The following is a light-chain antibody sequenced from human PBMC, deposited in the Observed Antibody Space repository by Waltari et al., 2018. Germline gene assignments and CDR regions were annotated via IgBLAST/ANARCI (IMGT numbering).Light chain of an antibody. V-gene: IGKV3-15*01. CDR1: QRVSSE. CDR2: GAS. CDR3: QQYNKWPLT. Sequence: ETVMTQSPGPLSVSPGDRVSLSCRASQRVSSELAWYQQKPGQTPRLLIYGASTRVTGIPARFSGSGSGTEFTLTISSLQSEDFGVYYCQQYNKWPLTFGGGTKVEIK. J-gene: IGKJ4*01.